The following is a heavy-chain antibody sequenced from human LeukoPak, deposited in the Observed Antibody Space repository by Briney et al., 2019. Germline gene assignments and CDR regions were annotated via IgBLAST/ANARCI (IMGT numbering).Heavy chain of an antibody. Sequence: PSETLSLTCTVSGGAVSGGSISTTSYYWGWIRQPPGKGLEWIGSIYYSGSTYYNPSLKSRVTISVDTSKNQFSLKLSSVTAADTAVYYCARHVGMHAAETNWFDPWGQGTLVTVSS. CDR2: IYYSGST. CDR3: ARHVGMHAAETNWFDP. D-gene: IGHD1-14*01. J-gene: IGHJ5*02. V-gene: IGHV4-39*01. CDR1: GGSISTTSYY.